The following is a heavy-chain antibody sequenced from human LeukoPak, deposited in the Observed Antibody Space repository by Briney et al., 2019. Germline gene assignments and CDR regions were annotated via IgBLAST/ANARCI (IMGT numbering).Heavy chain of an antibody. J-gene: IGHJ4*02. D-gene: IGHD6-19*01. CDR3: AKEEHSSGWGTMAHNY. Sequence: GGSLRLSCAASGFTFSSYAMSWVRQAPGRGLDWVSASRAGGGTTFYAGSVKGRFTISRDDSKNTLYLQMNSLSAEDTAVYYCAKEEHSSGWGTMAHNYWGQGTLVTVSS. CDR1: GFTFSSYA. V-gene: IGHV3-23*01. CDR2: SRAGGGTT.